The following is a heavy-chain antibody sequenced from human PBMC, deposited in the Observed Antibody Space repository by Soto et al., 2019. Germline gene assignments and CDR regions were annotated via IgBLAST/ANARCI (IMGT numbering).Heavy chain of an antibody. J-gene: IGHJ4*02. V-gene: IGHV1-69*12. CDR3: ARDSRSIYCSGGSCYSYYFDY. D-gene: IGHD2-15*01. Sequence: QVQLVQSGAEVKKPGSSVKVSCKASGGTFSSYAISWVRQAPGQGLEWMGGIIPIFGTANYAQKFXXXVTITADESTXXAXMXXSSLRSEDTAVYYCARDSRSIYCSGGSCYSYYFDYWGQGTLVTVSS. CDR2: IIPIFGTA. CDR1: GGTFSSYA.